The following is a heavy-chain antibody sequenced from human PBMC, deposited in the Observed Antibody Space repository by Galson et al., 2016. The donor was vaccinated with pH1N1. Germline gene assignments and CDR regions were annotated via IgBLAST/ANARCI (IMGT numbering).Heavy chain of an antibody. CDR2: ISGGGGST. J-gene: IGHJ4*02. CDR3: AKHDSSGVSYTRRFDY. Sequence: SLRLSCAASGFTFSSYAMSWVRQAPGKGLEWVSAISGGGGSTSYADSVKGRFTISRDNSKTTLYLQMNSLKAEDTAVYYCAKHDSSGVSYTRRFDYWGQGALVTVSS. V-gene: IGHV3-23*01. D-gene: IGHD3-22*01. CDR1: GFTFSSYA.